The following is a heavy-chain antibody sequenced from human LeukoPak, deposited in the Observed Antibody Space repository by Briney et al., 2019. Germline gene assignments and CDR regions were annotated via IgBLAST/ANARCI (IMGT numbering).Heavy chain of an antibody. CDR1: GFTFTSYA. J-gene: IGHJ4*02. CDR2: ISAEGRST. Sequence: GGSLRLSCVASGFTFTSYAMSWVRQAPGKGLEWVSAISAEGRSTYHADSVKGRFTISRDISKNTLYLQMNSLRAEDTAVYYCAKVAGSSGYYPEFWGQGTLVTVSS. CDR3: AKVAGSSGYYPEF. V-gene: IGHV3-23*01. D-gene: IGHD3-22*01.